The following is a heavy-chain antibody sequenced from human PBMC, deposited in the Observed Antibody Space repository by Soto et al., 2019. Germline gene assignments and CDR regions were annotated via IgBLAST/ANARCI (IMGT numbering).Heavy chain of an antibody. D-gene: IGHD2-15*01. J-gene: IGHJ4*02. CDR1: GFTFSSYW. CDR2: INQDESQK. V-gene: IGHV3-7*01. Sequence: EVQLVESGGGLVQTGGSLRLSCVASGFTFSSYWMNWVRQAPGEGLEWVANINQDESQKYYADSVKGRFSISRDNARNAQYLQMNSLSVEDAAVYYCATKVVIGGIGFVDYWGQGILVTVSS. CDR3: ATKVVIGGIGFVDY.